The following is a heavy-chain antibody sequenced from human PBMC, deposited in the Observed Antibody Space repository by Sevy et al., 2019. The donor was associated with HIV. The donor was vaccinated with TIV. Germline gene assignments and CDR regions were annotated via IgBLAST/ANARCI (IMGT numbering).Heavy chain of an antibody. CDR3: ARDLQVRSPWGNYYYYGMDV. CDR2: ISYDGSNK. Sequence: GGSLRLSCAASGFTFSSYAMHWVRQAPGKGLEWVAVISYDGSNKYYADSVKARFTISRDNSKNTLYLQMNSLRAEDTAVYYCARDLQVRSPWGNYYYYGMDVWGQGTTVTV. V-gene: IGHV3-30-3*01. J-gene: IGHJ6*02. D-gene: IGHD3-16*01. CDR1: GFTFSSYA.